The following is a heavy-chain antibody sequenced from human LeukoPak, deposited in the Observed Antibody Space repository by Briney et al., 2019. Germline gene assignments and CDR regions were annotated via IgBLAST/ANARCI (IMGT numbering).Heavy chain of an antibody. CDR3: ARDPTEGVPMDV. J-gene: IGHJ6*02. D-gene: IGHD3-10*01. CDR1: GFTFSDYY. Sequence: GGSLRLSCAASGFTFSDYYMSWTRQAPGKGLEWVSYISSSGSTIYYADSVKGRFTISRDNAKNSLYLQMNSLRAEDTAVYYCARDPTEGVPMDVWGQGTTVTVSS. CDR2: ISSSGSTI. V-gene: IGHV3-11*01.